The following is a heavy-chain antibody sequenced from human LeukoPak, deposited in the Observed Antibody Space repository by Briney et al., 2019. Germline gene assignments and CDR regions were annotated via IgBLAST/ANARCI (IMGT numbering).Heavy chain of an antibody. V-gene: IGHV3-30-3*02. CDR2: IPYDGSNK. CDR3: AKNRGAGSHYYYHMNV. Sequence: GGSLRLSCAASGFTFSSYAVHWVRQAPGKGLEWVAVIPYDGSNKYYADSVKGRFTISRDNSKNTLHLQLNSLRVEDTAVYYCAKNRGAGSHYYYHMNVWGKGTTVTVSS. J-gene: IGHJ6*03. CDR1: GFTFSSYA. D-gene: IGHD1-26*01.